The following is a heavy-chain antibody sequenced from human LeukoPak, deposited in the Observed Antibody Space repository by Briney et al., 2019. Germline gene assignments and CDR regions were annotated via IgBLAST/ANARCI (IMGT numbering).Heavy chain of an antibody. D-gene: IGHD5-18*01. Sequence: GGSLRLSCAASGFTFSSYSMNWVRQAPGKGLEWVSYISSSSSTIYYADSVKGRFTISRDNAKNSLYLQMNSLKTEDTALYYCSTAAVHWGQGTLVTVSS. CDR1: GFTFSSYS. CDR3: STAAVH. V-gene: IGHV3-48*01. CDR2: ISSSSSTI. J-gene: IGHJ4*02.